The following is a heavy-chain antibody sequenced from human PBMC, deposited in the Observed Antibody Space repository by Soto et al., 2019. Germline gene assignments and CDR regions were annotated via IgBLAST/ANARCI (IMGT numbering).Heavy chain of an antibody. CDR3: ARSQGSSTSLEIYYYYYSGMDV. V-gene: IGHV1-69*01. CDR1: GGTFSSYA. CDR2: IIPISDTT. Sequence: QVQLVQSGAEVKKPGSSVKVSCKASGGTFSSYAISWVRQAPGQGLEWMGGIIPISDTTNYAQKFQGRVTITADASTSTAYMELSSLRSEDTAVYYCARSQGSSTSLEIYYYYYSGMDVWGQGTTVTVSS. J-gene: IGHJ6*02. D-gene: IGHD2-2*01.